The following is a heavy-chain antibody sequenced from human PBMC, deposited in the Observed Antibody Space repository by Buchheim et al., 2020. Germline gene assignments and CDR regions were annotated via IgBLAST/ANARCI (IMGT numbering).Heavy chain of an antibody. Sequence: EVQLLESGGGLVQPGGSLRLSCAASGFTFSSYAMSWVRQAPGKGLEWVSAISGSGGSKYYADSVKGRFTISRDNSKNTLYLQMNSLRTEDTAVYYCAKVLTRGYSYGVLYYYYGMDVWGQGTT. CDR1: GFTFSSYA. D-gene: IGHD5-18*01. J-gene: IGHJ6*02. CDR2: ISGSGGSK. CDR3: AKVLTRGYSYGVLYYYYGMDV. V-gene: IGHV3-23*01.